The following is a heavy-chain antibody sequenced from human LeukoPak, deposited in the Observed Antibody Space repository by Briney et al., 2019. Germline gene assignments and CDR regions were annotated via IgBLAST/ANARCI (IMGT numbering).Heavy chain of an antibody. J-gene: IGHJ4*02. CDR2: IYYSGST. V-gene: IGHV4-59*01. CDR1: GGSINNNY. CDR3: ARMYYYARGEAYDY. Sequence: SETLSLTCTVSGGSINNNYWTWIRQPPGKGLEYIGYIYYSGSTDYNPSLKSRVQISLDASKNQSTLKLTSVTAADTALYYCARMYYYARGEAYDYWGQGTLVTVSS. D-gene: IGHD3-10*01.